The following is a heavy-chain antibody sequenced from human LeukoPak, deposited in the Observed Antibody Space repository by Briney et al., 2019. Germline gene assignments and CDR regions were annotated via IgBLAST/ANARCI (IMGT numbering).Heavy chain of an antibody. CDR3: ARASNYDTSGYYFYRYSDL. V-gene: IGHV4-59*01. J-gene: IGHJ2*01. CDR1: GAFGGSISSYY. Sequence: PSETLSLTCTISGAFGGSISSYYWSWIRQPPGKGLEWIGLVYLSGSTNYNPSLKSRVTISIDTSKTQFSLKLTSVTAADTAVYYCARASNYDTSGYYFYRYSDLWGRGQLFPVSS. CDR2: VYLSGST. D-gene: IGHD3-22*01.